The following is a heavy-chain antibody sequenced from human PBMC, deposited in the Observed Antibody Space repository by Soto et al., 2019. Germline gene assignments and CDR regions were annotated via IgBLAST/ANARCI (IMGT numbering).Heavy chain of an antibody. CDR1: GDSISSTHW. CDR3: ARLPGYCSGDSCRIDY. CDR2: IYYSGST. D-gene: IGHD2-15*01. J-gene: IGHJ4*02. V-gene: IGHV4-39*01. Sequence: SETLSLTCVVSGDSISSTHWWTWVRQTPGTGLEWIGSIYYSGSTYYNLSLKSRVTISVDTSKNQFSLKLSSVTAADTALYFCARLPGYCSGDSCRIDYWGQGTLVTVSS.